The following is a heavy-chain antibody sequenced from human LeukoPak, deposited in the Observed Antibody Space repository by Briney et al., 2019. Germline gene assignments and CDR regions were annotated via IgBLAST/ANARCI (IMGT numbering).Heavy chain of an antibody. V-gene: IGHV3-23*01. CDR1: GFTFSNYV. J-gene: IGHJ5*02. D-gene: IGHD2-8*01. Sequence: PGGSLRLSCAASGFTFSNYVMSWVRQAPGKGLEWVSGISESGGSTYYADSVKGRFTISRDNSKNTLYLQMNSLRADDTAVYYCAKARNGVNNWFDPWGQGTLVTVSP. CDR3: AKARNGVNNWFDP. CDR2: ISESGGST.